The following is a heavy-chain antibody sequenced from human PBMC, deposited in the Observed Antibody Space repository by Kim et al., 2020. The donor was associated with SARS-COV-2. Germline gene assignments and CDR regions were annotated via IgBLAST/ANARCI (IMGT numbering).Heavy chain of an antibody. Sequence: SETLSLTCTVSGGSISSSSYYWGWIRQPPGQGLEWIGSIYYSGSTYSNPSLKSRVTISVDTSKNQFSLKLSSATAADPAVYYCARLVLYPLSSWYDPKLSGMDVWGQGTPVTVSS. D-gene: IGHD6-13*01. CDR1: GGSISSSSYY. V-gene: IGHV4-39*01. CDR2: IYYSGST. CDR3: ARLVLYPLSSWYDPKLSGMDV. J-gene: IGHJ6*02.